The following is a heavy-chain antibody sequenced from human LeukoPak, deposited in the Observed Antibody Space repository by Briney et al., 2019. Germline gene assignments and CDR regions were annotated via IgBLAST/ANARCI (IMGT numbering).Heavy chain of an antibody. Sequence: PSETLSLTCTVSGGSISSYYWSWIRQPPGKGLEWIGYIYYSGSTNYNPSLKSRVTISVDTSKKQFSLKLSSVTAADTAVYYCGGSDKGPAFFGYWGQGTLVTVSS. CDR2: IYYSGST. V-gene: IGHV4-59*08. D-gene: IGHD2-21*01. CDR1: GGSISSYY. CDR3: GGSDKGPAFFGY. J-gene: IGHJ4*02.